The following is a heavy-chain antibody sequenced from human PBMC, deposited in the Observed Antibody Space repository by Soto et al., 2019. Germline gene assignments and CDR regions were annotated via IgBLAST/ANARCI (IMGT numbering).Heavy chain of an antibody. J-gene: IGHJ4*02. Sequence: KPSETLSLTCTVSGGSISSSSYYWGWIRQPPGKGLEWIGSIYYSGSTYYNPSLKSRVTISVDTSKNQFSLKLSSVTAADTAVYYCARQAHSSGWPYPFFCDYWGQGTLVTVSS. D-gene: IGHD6-19*01. V-gene: IGHV4-39*01. CDR3: ARQAHSSGWPYPFFCDY. CDR2: IYYSGST. CDR1: GGSISSSSYY.